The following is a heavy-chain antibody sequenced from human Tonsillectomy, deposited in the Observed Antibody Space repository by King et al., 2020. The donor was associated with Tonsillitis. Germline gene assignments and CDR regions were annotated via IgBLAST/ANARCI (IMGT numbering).Heavy chain of an antibody. CDR2: ISWNSGST. V-gene: IGHV3-9*01. Sequence: VQLVESGGGLVQPGRSLRLSCAASGFTFDDYAMHWVRQAPGKGLEWVSGISWNSGSTGYADSVKGRFTISRDNAKNSLYLQMNSLRAEDTALYYCAKDVAPLYYYDSSGYFTYWGQGTLVTVSS. J-gene: IGHJ4*02. CDR3: AKDVAPLYYYDSSGYFTY. CDR1: GFTFDDYA. D-gene: IGHD3-22*01.